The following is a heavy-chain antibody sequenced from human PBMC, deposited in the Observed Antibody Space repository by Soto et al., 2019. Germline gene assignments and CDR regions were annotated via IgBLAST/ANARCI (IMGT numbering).Heavy chain of an antibody. Sequence: SETLSLTCAVSGCSISSRYYWGRIRQPPGKGLEWIGSINHTGGTHYNPSLKSRVTMSVDTSKNQFSLRLSSVTAADTAIYYCATRITVFGLLIPPFDPWGQGTQVTVSS. J-gene: IGHJ5*02. CDR1: GCSISSRYY. D-gene: IGHD3-3*01. CDR3: ATRITVFGLLIPPFDP. V-gene: IGHV4-38-2*01. CDR2: INHTGGT.